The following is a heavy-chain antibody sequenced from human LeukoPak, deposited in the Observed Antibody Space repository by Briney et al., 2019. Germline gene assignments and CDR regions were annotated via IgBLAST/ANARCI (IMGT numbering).Heavy chain of an antibody. CDR1: GFTFSSYA. V-gene: IGHV3-23*01. Sequence: GGSLRLSCAASGFTFSSYAMSWVRQAPGKGLEWVSAISGSGGSTYYADSVKGRFTISRDNSKNTLYLQMNSLRAEDTAVYYCAKDPRVYYYGSSLDQNFDYWGQGTLVTVSS. CDR3: AKDPRVYYYGSSLDQNFDY. D-gene: IGHD3-22*01. CDR2: ISGSGGST. J-gene: IGHJ4*02.